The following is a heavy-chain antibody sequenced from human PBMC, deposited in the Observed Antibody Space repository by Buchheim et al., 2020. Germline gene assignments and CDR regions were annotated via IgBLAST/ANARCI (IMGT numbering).Heavy chain of an antibody. CDR2: ISYDGNRR. J-gene: IGHJ4*02. V-gene: IGHV3-30*18. CDR1: GFTFSNYG. D-gene: IGHD3-22*01. CDR3: AKDTGYYYDSSGSDFDY. Sequence: QVQLVESGGGVVQPGRSVRLSCAASGFTFSNYGMHWVRQAPGKGLEWLTTISYDGNRRYYADSVKGRFTISRDTSKNTLYLQMNSLGAEDTAVYYCAKDTGYYYDSSGSDFDYWGQGTL.